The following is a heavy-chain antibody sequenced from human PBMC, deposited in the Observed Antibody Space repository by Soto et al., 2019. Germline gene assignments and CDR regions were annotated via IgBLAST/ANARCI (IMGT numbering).Heavy chain of an antibody. V-gene: IGHV4-4*02. CDR3: ARTPAGYGSGSPYYFDY. CDR1: GGSISSSNW. J-gene: IGHJ4*02. Sequence: QVQLQESGPGLVKPSGTLSLTCAVSGGSISSSNWWSWVRQPPGKGLEWIGEIYHSGSTNYNPSHKGRVTVSVXXSXYXXSLKLRSVTAADTAVYYCARTPAGYGSGSPYYFDYWGQGTLVTVSS. D-gene: IGHD3-10*01. CDR2: IYHSGST.